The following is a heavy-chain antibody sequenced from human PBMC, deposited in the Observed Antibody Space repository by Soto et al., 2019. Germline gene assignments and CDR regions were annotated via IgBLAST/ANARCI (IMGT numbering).Heavy chain of an antibody. V-gene: IGHV3-23*01. D-gene: IGHD3-10*01. J-gene: IGHJ4*02. CDR1: GFTFSSYA. Sequence: PGGSLRLSCAASGFTFSSYAMSWVRQAPGKGLEWVSAISGSGGSTYYADSVKGRFTISRDNSKNTLYLQMNSLRAEDTAVYYCAKVPNYGSGSYYKRPLDYWGQGTLVTVSS. CDR2: ISGSGGST. CDR3: AKVPNYGSGSYYKRPLDY.